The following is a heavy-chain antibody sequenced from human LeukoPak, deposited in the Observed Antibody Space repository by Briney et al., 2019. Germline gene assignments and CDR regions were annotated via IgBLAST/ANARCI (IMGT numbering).Heavy chain of an antibody. CDR3: ARDRGIAAAGSFDY. CDR2: IIPILGIA. CDR1: GGTFSSYA. Sequence: ASVKVSCKASGGTFSSYAISWVRQAPGQGLEWMGRIIPILGIANYAQKFQGRVTITADKSTSTAYMELSSLRSEDTAVYYCARDRGIAAAGSFDYWGQGTLVTVSS. D-gene: IGHD6-13*01. J-gene: IGHJ4*02. V-gene: IGHV1-69*04.